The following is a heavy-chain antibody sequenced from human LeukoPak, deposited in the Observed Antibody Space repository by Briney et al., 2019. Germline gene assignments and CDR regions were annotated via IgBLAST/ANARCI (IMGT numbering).Heavy chain of an antibody. D-gene: IGHD4-17*01. J-gene: IGHJ4*02. V-gene: IGHV3-7*03. CDR3: AREGGYGDFFDY. CDR2: IKQDGSEK. Sequence: ETLSLTCAVSGGSISYSHWWSWARQPPGKGLEWVANIKQDGSEKYYVDSVKGRFTISRDNAKNSLYLQMNSLRAEDTAVYYCAREGGYGDFFDYWGQGTLVTVSS. CDR1: GGSISYSHW.